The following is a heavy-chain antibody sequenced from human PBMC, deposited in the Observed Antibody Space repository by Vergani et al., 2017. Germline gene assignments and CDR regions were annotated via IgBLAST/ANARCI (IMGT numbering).Heavy chain of an antibody. J-gene: IGHJ5*02. D-gene: IGHD3-22*01. V-gene: IGHV3-30*02. Sequence: QVQLVESGGGVVQRGGSLRLSCATSGFTLSNYDMQWIRQGPGKGLEFVAFIQFDGSNQYYADSVKGRFTLSRDNAKNSLYLQMNSLRAEDTALYYCARINYYGSSGYSLTRWHNWFDPWGQGTLITFSS. CDR3: ARINYYGSSGYSLTRWHNWFDP. CDR2: IQFDGSNQ. CDR1: GFTLSNYD.